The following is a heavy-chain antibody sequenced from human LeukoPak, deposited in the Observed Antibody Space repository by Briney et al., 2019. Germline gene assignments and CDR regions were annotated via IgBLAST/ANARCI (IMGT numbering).Heavy chain of an antibody. V-gene: IGHV3-30-3*01. CDR2: ISYDGSNK. D-gene: IGHD3-22*01. J-gene: IGHJ4*02. CDR3: ASSEGGSYDSSGYAPVSGY. Sequence: GGSLRLSCAASGFTFSSYAMYWVRQAPGKGLEWVAVISYDGSNKYYADSVKGRFTISRDNSKNTLYLQMNSLRAEDTAVYYCASSEGGSYDSSGYAPVSGYWGQGTLVTVSS. CDR1: GFTFSSYA.